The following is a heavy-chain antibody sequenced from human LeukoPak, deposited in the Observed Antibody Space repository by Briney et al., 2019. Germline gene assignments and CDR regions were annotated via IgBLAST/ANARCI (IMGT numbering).Heavy chain of an antibody. CDR3: SKDDGAKGA. V-gene: IGHV3-23*01. CDR1: EFSFSSYA. Sequence: PGGSLRLSCVASEFSFSSYALSWVRQAPGKGLEWVAGGTESNTYYAGSVKGRFTISRDSSKNTLHLQMNSLRADDTAVYYCSKDDGAKGAWGKGTLVIVSS. J-gene: IGHJ4*02. CDR2: GTESNT.